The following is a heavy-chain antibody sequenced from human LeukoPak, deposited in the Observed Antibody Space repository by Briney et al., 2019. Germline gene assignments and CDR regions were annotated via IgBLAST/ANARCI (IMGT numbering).Heavy chain of an antibody. CDR3: ARMARGSIVVVPAAITNNWFDP. Sequence: SETLSLTCAVYGGSFSGYYWSWIRQPPGKGLEWIGYIYYSGSTYYNPSLKSRVTISVDTSKNQFSLKLSSVTAADTAVYYCARMARGSIVVVPAAITNNWFDPWGQGTLVTVSS. V-gene: IGHV4-34*09. J-gene: IGHJ5*02. CDR2: IYYSGST. CDR1: GGSFSGYY. D-gene: IGHD2-2*01.